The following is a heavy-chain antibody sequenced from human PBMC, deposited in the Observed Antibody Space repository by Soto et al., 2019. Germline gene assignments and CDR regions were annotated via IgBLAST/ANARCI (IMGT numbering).Heavy chain of an antibody. V-gene: IGHV6-1*01. CDR2: TYYRSKWYY. CDR1: GDTVSSNSAP. D-gene: IGHD6-13*01. CDR3: ARGRRSREIDY. Sequence: QVQLQQSGPGLVKPSQTLSLTCAISGDTVSSNSAPWNGLRQSPCRCLEWLGRTYYRSKWYYDYAVSVKSLVTISQDASRNQFALHLNSVAADDTAVYYSARGRRSREIDYWGRGTLVTVSS. J-gene: IGHJ4*02.